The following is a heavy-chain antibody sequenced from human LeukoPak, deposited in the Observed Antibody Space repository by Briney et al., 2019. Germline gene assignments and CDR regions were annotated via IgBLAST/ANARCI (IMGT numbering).Heavy chain of an antibody. CDR3: AKPHFDD. CDR1: GFTFSHHG. CDR2: IRNDGSNN. J-gene: IGHJ4*02. Sequence: PGGSLRLSCAASGFTFSHHGMHWVRQAPGKGLEWVAFIRNDGSNNYYADSVKGRFTISRDNSKNTLYLQMNSLRAEDTAVYYCAKPHFDDWGQGTLVTVSS. V-gene: IGHV3-30*02.